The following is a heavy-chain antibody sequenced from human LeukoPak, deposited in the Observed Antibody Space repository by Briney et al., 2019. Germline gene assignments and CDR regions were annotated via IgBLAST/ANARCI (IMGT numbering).Heavy chain of an antibody. J-gene: IGHJ4*02. V-gene: IGHV3-23*01. CDR2: ISGSGGST. CDR3: AKLNLVTVKYYFDY. Sequence: GGSLRLSCAASGFTFSSYAMSWVRQAPANGLAWVSAISGSGGSTYYADSVKGRFTISRDNSKNTLYLQMNSLRAEDTAVYYCAKLNLVTVKYYFDYWGQGTLVTVSS. CDR1: GFTFSSYA. D-gene: IGHD4-17*01.